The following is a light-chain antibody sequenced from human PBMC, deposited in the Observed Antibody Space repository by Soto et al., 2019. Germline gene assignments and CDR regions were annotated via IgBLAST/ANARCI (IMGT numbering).Light chain of an antibody. Sequence: EIVLTQSPGTLSLSPGERATLSCRASQSVSSSYLACYQQKPGQAPRLLIYGASSRATGIPDTFSGSGSETDFTLTISRLEPEDFAVYYCQQYGSSPPITFGQGTRLEIK. V-gene: IGKV3-20*01. CDR2: GAS. CDR3: QQYGSSPPIT. CDR1: QSVSSSY. J-gene: IGKJ5*01.